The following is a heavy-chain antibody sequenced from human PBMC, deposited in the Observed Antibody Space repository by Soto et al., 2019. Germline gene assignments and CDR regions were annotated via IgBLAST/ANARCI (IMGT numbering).Heavy chain of an antibody. J-gene: IGHJ6*02. D-gene: IGHD6-6*01. CDR1: GGSISSSSYY. Sequence: QLQLQESGPGLVKPSETLSLTCTVSGGSISSSSYYWGWIRQPPGKGLEWIGSIYYSGSTYYNPSLQSPVTLSVDTSKNHCSLKLSSVTAAATAVYYCASGGMGGIAAPRIGYYYYYGMDVWGQGTTVTVSS. CDR2: IYYSGST. CDR3: ASGGMGGIAAPRIGYYYYYGMDV. V-gene: IGHV4-39*02.